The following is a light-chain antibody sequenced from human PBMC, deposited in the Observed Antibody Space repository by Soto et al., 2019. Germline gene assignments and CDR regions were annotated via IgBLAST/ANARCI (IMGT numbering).Light chain of an antibody. V-gene: IGLV1-47*01. Sequence: QSVLTQAPSTSGTPGQRVTISCSGSSSNMGTNYVYWSQQLPGTAPQLLIYRNNQRPSGVPDRFSASKSGTSASLAISGLRSEDEAHYYCAAWDDSLNGVLFGGGTQLTVL. CDR2: RNN. CDR3: AAWDDSLNGVL. J-gene: IGLJ2*01. CDR1: SSNMGTNY.